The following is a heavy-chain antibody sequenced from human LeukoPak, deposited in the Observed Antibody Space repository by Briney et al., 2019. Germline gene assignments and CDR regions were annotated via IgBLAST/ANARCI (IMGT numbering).Heavy chain of an antibody. CDR1: GYTFTGYY. J-gene: IGHJ4*02. CDR3: ARGQPNSSGWFTY. V-gene: IGHV1-2*06. Sequence: VASVKVSCKASGYTFTGYYMHWVRQAPGQGLEWMGRINPNSGGTNYAQKFQGRVTMTRDTSISTAYMELRSLRSDDTAVYYCARGQPNSSGWFTYWGQGTLVTVSS. CDR2: INPNSGGT. D-gene: IGHD6-19*01.